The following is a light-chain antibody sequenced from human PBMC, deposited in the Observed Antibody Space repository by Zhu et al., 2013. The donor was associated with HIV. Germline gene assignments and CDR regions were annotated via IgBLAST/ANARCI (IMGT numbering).Light chain of an antibody. CDR2: WAS. CDR3: QQCYSTPFT. J-gene: IGKJ3*01. Sequence: DIVMTQSPDSLAVSLGERATINCKSSQSVLYSSNNKNYLAWYQQKPGQPPKLLIYWASTRESGVPDRFSGSGSGTDFTLTISSLQAEDVAVYYCQQCYSTPFTFGPGTKVDF. CDR1: QSVLYSSNNKNY. V-gene: IGKV4-1*01.